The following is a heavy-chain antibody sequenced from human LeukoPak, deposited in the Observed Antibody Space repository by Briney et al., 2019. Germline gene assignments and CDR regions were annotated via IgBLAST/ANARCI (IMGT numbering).Heavy chain of an antibody. CDR3: ARSYQLYYDFWGGYEYYFDY. D-gene: IGHD3-3*01. J-gene: IGHJ4*02. CDR2: IIPIFGTA. V-gene: IGHV1-69*05. CDR1: GGTFSSYA. Sequence: SVKVSCKASGGTFSSYAISWVRQAPGQGLEWMGGIIPIFGTANYAQKFQGRVTITTDESTSTAYMELSSLRSEDTAVYYCARSYQLYYDFWGGYEYYFDYWGQGTLVTVSS.